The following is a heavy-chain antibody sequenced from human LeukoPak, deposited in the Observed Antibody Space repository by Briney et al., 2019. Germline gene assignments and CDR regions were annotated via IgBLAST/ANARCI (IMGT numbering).Heavy chain of an antibody. Sequence: PSDTLSLTCAVYGGSFSGYYWSWIRQPPGKGLEWIGEINHSGSTNYNPSLKSRVTISVDTSKNQFSLKLSSVTAADTAVYYCARGLWSSNYELDYWGQGTLVTVSS. V-gene: IGHV4-34*01. J-gene: IGHJ4*02. D-gene: IGHD4-11*01. CDR1: GGSFSGYY. CDR2: INHSGST. CDR3: ARGLWSSNYELDY.